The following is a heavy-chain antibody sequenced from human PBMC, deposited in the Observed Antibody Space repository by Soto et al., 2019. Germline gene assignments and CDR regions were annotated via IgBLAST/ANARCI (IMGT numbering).Heavy chain of an antibody. J-gene: IGHJ5*02. CDR2: IKQDGSEK. CDR3: ASSSASQINCFDP. D-gene: IGHD2-2*01. V-gene: IGHV3-7*03. CDR1: GFTFSNYW. Sequence: EVQLVESGGGLVQPGGSLRLSCAASGFTFSNYWMSWVRQAPGRGLEWVAHIKQDGSEKYYVDSVKGRFTISRDNAKNSLYLQMNSLRAEDTALYYCASSSASQINCFDPWGQGTLVTVSS.